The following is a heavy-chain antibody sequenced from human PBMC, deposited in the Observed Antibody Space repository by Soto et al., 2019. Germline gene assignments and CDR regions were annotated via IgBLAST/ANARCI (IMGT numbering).Heavy chain of an antibody. CDR3: ATAEVDY. CDR2: MNSDGSLI. J-gene: IGHJ4*02. V-gene: IGHV3-74*01. CDR1: GYTFANHW. Sequence: GGSLRLSCAVAGYTFANHWMHWVRQAPGKGLEWVSRMNSDGSLINYADSVKGRFTVSRDNARNTLYLQMNSLRVEDTAVYYCATAEVDYWGPGTLVTVS.